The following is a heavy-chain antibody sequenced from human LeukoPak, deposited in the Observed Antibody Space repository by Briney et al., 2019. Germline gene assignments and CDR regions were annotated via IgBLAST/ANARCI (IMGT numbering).Heavy chain of an antibody. CDR3: ARVSFMVRGYDY. J-gene: IGHJ4*02. CDR1: GYTFTSYG. V-gene: IGHV1-18*01. Sequence: GASVKVSCKASGYTFTSYGISWVRQAPGQGLEWMGWISAYNGNTNYAQKLQGRVTMTRDTSISTAYMELSRLRSDDTAVYYCARVSFMVRGYDYWGQGTLVTVSS. CDR2: ISAYNGNT. D-gene: IGHD3-10*01.